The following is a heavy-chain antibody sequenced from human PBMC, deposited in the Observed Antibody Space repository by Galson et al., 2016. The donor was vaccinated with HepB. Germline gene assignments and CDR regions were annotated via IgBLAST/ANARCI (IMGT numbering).Heavy chain of an antibody. CDR2: IQNPGST. D-gene: IGHD2/OR15-2a*01. Sequence: ATLSLSCTVSSGSVSSGGYYWSWVRQSPGKGLEWIGYIQNPGSTNYNPSLKGRVTISIDRTKNQFFLELTSVTAADTAVYYCARDKGFYNGSDVWGQGTTVTVSS. CDR3: ARDKGFYNGSDV. J-gene: IGHJ6*02. CDR1: SGSVSSGGYY. V-gene: IGHV4-61*08.